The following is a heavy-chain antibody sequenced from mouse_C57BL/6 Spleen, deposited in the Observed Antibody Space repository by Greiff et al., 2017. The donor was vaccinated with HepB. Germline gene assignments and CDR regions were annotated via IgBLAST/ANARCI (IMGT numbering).Heavy chain of an antibody. Sequence: EVQLVESGPGLVKPSQSLSLTCSVTGYSITSGYYWNWIRQFPGNKLEWMGYISYDGSNNYNPSLKNRISITRDTSKNQFFLKLNSVTTEDTATYYCAKSIYYDYEYFDVWGTGTTVTVSS. CDR1: GYSITSGYY. CDR2: ISYDGSN. V-gene: IGHV3-6*01. CDR3: AKSIYYDYEYFDV. D-gene: IGHD2-4*01. J-gene: IGHJ1*03.